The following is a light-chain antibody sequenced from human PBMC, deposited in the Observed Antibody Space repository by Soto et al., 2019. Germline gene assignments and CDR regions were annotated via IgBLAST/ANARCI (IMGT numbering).Light chain of an antibody. V-gene: IGLV2-8*01. CDR3: SSYEASNTVV. CDR1: TTDVGGYNY. J-gene: IGLJ2*01. CDR2: EVN. Sequence: QSALTQPPSASGSPGQSVNFSCTGTTTDVGGYNYVSWYQQHPGKAPKLIIYEVNKRPSGVPHRFSGSKSGNTASLTVSGLQAEDEADYYCSSYEASNTVVFGGGTKLTVL.